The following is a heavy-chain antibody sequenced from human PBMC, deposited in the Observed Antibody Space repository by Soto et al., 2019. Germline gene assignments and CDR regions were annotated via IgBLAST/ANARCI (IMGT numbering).Heavy chain of an antibody. CDR1: GGTFGSYT. J-gene: IGHJ5*02. D-gene: IGHD2-15*01. CDR3: ARREGVAFDP. V-gene: IGHV1-69*02. Sequence: QVQLVQSGAEVKKPGSSVKVSCKASGGTFGSYTISWVRQAPGQGLEWMGRIIPILGIANYAQKFQGRVTITADKSTRPAYMELSSLRSEDTAVYYCARREGVAFDPWGQGTLVTVSS. CDR2: IIPILGIA.